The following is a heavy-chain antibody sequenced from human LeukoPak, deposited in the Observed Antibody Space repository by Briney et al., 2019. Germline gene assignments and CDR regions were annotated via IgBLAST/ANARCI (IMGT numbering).Heavy chain of an antibody. CDR1: GFTFSSYA. CDR3: AKEVTAIRRGYFDY. D-gene: IGHD2-21*02. CDR2: ISGSGGST. J-gene: IGHJ4*02. V-gene: IGHV3-23*01. Sequence: GGSLRLSCAASGFTFSSYAMSWVRQAPGKGLEWVSAISGSGGSTYYADSVKGRFAISRDNSKNTLYPQMNSLRAEDTAVYYCAKEVTAIRRGYFDYWGQGTLVTVSS.